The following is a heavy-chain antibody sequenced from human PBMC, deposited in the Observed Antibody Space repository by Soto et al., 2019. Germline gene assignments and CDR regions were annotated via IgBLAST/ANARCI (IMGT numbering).Heavy chain of an antibody. J-gene: IGHJ4*02. Sequence: PGGSLRLSCAASGFTFSSYAMHWVRQAPGKGLEYVSAISSNGGSTYYADSVKGRFTISRDNSKNTLYLQMSSLRAEDTAVYYCVKDVSAMKYYFDYWGQGTLVTVSS. CDR2: ISSNGGST. D-gene: IGHD5-18*01. CDR1: GFTFSSYA. CDR3: VKDVSAMKYYFDY. V-gene: IGHV3-64D*06.